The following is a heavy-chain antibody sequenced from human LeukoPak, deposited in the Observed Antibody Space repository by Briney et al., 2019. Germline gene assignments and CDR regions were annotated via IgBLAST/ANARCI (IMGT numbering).Heavy chain of an antibody. CDR3: ARDRGRDSLTYYFDY. CDR2: INPKSGGT. CDR1: GYTFTNYY. Sequence: ASVKVSCKTSGYTFTNYYMHWVRQGPGLGFEWMGWINPKSGGTSYPQKFQGRLTMTRDTSISTAYMELRSLRSDDTAVYYCARDRGRDSLTYYFDYWGQGTLVTVSS. V-gene: IGHV1-2*02. J-gene: IGHJ4*02. D-gene: IGHD3-10*01.